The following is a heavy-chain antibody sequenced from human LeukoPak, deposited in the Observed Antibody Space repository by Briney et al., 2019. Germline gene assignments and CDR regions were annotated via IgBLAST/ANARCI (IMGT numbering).Heavy chain of an antibody. V-gene: IGHV4-59*01. D-gene: IGHD3-9*01. J-gene: IGHJ4*02. CDR2: IYYSGST. CDR1: GGSIVSYY. CDR3: ARYRPLYDILTGSYFDY. Sequence: SETLSLTCTVSGGSIVSYYWSWIRQPPGKGLEWVGYIYYSGSTNYNPSLKSRVTISVDTSKNQFSLKLSSVTAADTAVYYCARYRPLYDILTGSYFDYWGQGTLVTVSS.